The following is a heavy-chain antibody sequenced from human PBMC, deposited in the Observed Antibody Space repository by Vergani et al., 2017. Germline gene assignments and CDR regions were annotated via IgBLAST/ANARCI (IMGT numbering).Heavy chain of an antibody. D-gene: IGHD1-26*01. CDR1: GGSISSGSYY. V-gene: IGHV4-61*02. J-gene: IGHJ3*02. Sequence: QVQLQESGPGLVKPSQTLSLTCTVSGGSISSGSYYWSWIRQPAGKGLEWIGEINHSGSTNYNPSLKSRVTISVDTSKNQFSLKLSSVTAADTAVYYCARTRYSGSYRPLGAFDIWGQGTMVTVSS. CDR3: ARTRYSGSYRPLGAFDI. CDR2: INHSGST.